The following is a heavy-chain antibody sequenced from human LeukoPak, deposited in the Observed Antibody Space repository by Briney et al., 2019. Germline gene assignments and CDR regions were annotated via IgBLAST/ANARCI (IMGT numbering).Heavy chain of an antibody. CDR2: IIPIFGTA. CDR3: ARNDPSHDSSGYYFDY. Sequence: SVKVSCKASGGTFSSYAISWVRQAPGQGLEWMGRIIPIFGTATYAQKFQGRVTITTDESTSTAYMELSSLRSEDTAVYYCARNDPSHDSSGYYFDYWGQGTLVTVSS. CDR1: GGTFSSYA. V-gene: IGHV1-69*05. D-gene: IGHD3-22*01. J-gene: IGHJ4*02.